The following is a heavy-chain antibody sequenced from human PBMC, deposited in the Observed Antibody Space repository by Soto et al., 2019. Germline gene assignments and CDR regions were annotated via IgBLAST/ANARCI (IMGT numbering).Heavy chain of an antibody. CDR1: GGTFSSYA. Sequence: SVKVSCKASGGTFSSYAISWVRQAPGQGLEWMGGIIPIFGTANYAQKFQGRVTITADESTSTAYMELSSLRSEDTAVYYCARELGALGGVDYWGQGTLVTVSS. V-gene: IGHV1-69*01. J-gene: IGHJ4*02. CDR3: ARELGALGGVDY. D-gene: IGHD1-26*01. CDR2: IIPIFGTA.